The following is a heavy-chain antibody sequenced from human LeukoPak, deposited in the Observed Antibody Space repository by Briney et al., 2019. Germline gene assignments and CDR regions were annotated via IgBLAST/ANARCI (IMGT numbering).Heavy chain of an antibody. J-gene: IGHJ6*03. V-gene: IGHV3-23*01. D-gene: IGHD3-22*01. CDR2: IFQGGGEI. CDR1: GFTFSTFA. Sequence: PGGSLRLSCAASGFTFSTFAMIWVRQPPGKGLEWVSSIFQGGGEIHYADSVKGRFTISRDNPKNTLYLQMNSLRAGDTAVYYCAKGSKLVVITRDHYMAVWGKGTTVTISS. CDR3: AKGSKLVVITRDHYMAV.